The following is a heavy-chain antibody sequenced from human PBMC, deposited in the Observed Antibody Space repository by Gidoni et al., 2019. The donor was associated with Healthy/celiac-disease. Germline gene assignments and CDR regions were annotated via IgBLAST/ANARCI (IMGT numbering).Heavy chain of an antibody. D-gene: IGHD3-3*01. J-gene: IGHJ6*02. Sequence: EVQLVESGGGMVQPGGSLRLSCAASGFTISSYEMHWVRQAPGKGLEWVSYISSSGSTIYYADSVKGRFTISRDNAKNSLYLQMNSLRAEDTAVYYCAILRFFESSLMDVWGQGTTVTVSS. CDR3: AILRFFESSLMDV. CDR1: GFTISSYE. V-gene: IGHV3-48*03. CDR2: ISSSGSTI.